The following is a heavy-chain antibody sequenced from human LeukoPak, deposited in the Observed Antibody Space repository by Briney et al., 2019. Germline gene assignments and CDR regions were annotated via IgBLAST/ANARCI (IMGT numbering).Heavy chain of an antibody. V-gene: IGHV4-39*01. D-gene: IGHD2-15*01. CDR3: ASTRYCSGGSCYPLYYYYYGMDV. CDR1: GGSISSSSYY. CDR2: IYYSGST. Sequence: PSETLSLTCTVSGGSISSSSYYWGWIRRPPGKGLEWIGSIYYSGSTYYNPSLKSRVTISVDTSKNQFSLKLSSVTAADTAVYYCASTRYCSGGSCYPLYYYYYGMDVWGQGTTVTVSS. J-gene: IGHJ6*02.